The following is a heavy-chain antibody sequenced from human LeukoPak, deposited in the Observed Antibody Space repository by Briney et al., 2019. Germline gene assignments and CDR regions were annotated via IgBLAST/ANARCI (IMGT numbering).Heavy chain of an antibody. D-gene: IGHD4-17*01. J-gene: IGHJ3*02. CDR1: GFTFSNSW. V-gene: IGHV3-7*01. CDR2: IKPDGGEK. CDR3: ARDRTNDYGHNVGAFDI. Sequence: GGSLRLSCAASGFTFSNSWMSWVRQAPGKGLEWVANIKPDGGEKYYVDSVKGRFTISRDNVKNSLYLQMNSLRAEDTAVYYCARDRTNDYGHNVGAFDIWGQGTMVTVSS.